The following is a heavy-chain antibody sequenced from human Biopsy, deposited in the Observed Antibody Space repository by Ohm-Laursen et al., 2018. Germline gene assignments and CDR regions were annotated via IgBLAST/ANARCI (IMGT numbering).Heavy chain of an antibody. CDR2: IYYSGTT. D-gene: IGHD4-23*01. CDR3: ARRPYGGTRYWYFDL. CDR1: GGSVSSGGFY. J-gene: IGHJ2*01. V-gene: IGHV4-31*01. Sequence: SDTLSLTCIVSGGSVSSGGFYWSWIRQHPGKGLEWIGYIYYSGTTYYNPSLKSLVTISVDTSKNQFSLKLNSVTAADTAAYYCARRPYGGTRYWYFDLWGRGTLVTVSS.